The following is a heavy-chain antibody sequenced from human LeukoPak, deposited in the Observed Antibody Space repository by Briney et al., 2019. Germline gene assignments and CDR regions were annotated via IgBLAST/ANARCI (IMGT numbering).Heavy chain of an antibody. Sequence: ASVKVSCKASGYTFTGYYMHRVRQAPGQGLEWMGQINPNSGGTNYAQKFQGRVTMTRDTSISTAYMELSRLRSDDTAVYYCARDLLHYDILTGYEPKYYFDYWGQGTLVTVSS. D-gene: IGHD3-9*01. CDR3: ARDLLHYDILTGYEPKYYFDY. V-gene: IGHV1-2*06. CDR1: GYTFTGYY. CDR2: INPNSGGT. J-gene: IGHJ4*02.